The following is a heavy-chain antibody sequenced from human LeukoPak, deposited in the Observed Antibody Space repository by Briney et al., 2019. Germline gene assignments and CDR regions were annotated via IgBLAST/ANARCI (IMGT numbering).Heavy chain of an antibody. CDR2: IYSGGST. V-gene: IGHV3-66*01. Sequence: GGSLRLSCAASGFTVSSNYMSWVRQAPGKGLEWVSVIYSGGSTYYADSVKGRFTISRDNSKNTLYLQMNSLRAEDTAVYYCARDQGYNPDDAFDIWGQGTMVTVSS. D-gene: IGHD5-24*01. CDR1: GFTVSSNY. J-gene: IGHJ3*02. CDR3: ARDQGYNPDDAFDI.